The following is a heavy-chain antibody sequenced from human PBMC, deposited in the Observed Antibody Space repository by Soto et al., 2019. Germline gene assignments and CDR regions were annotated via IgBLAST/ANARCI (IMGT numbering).Heavy chain of an antibody. CDR3: ARSIVVVTALDY. CDR2: INAGNGNT. D-gene: IGHD2-21*02. J-gene: IGHJ4*02. Sequence: GASVKVSCKASGYTLTSYGISWVRQAPGQRLEWMGWINAGNGNTKYSQKFQGRVTITRDTSASTAYMELSSLRSEDTAVYYCARSIVVVTALDYWGQGTLVTVSS. V-gene: IGHV1-3*01. CDR1: GYTLTSYG.